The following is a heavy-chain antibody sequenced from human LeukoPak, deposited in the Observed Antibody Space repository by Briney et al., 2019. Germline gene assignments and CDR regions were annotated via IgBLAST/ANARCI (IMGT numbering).Heavy chain of an antibody. CDR3: ARDDSSYSFDY. CDR1: GFTVSSNY. CDR2: IYSGGST. J-gene: IGHJ4*02. D-gene: IGHD6-6*01. Sequence: GGSLRLSCAASGFTVSSNYMSWVRQAPGQGLEWVSVIYSGGSTYYADSVKGRFTISRDNSKNTLYLQMNSLRAEDTAVYYCARDDSSYSFDYWGQGTLVTVSS. V-gene: IGHV3-66*01.